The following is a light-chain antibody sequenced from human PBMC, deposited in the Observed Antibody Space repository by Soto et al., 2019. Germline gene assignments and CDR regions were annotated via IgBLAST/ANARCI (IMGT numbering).Light chain of an antibody. V-gene: IGKV3-20*01. Sequence: EIVLTQSPGTLSLSPGERATLSCRASQGVSSSYLAWYQQKPGQPPRLLIYGASSRATGIPDRFSCSGSVTDFTLTITRLEPEDFAVYYCQHYRTSFGGGTKVEIK. CDR3: QHYRTS. CDR1: QGVSSSY. J-gene: IGKJ4*01. CDR2: GAS.